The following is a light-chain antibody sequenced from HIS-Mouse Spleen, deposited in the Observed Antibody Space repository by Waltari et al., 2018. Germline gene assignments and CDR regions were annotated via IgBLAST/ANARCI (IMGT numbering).Light chain of an antibody. J-gene: IGLJ3*02. CDR3: SSYTSSSIL. CDR2: DVS. Sequence: QSALTQPASVSGSPGQSITISCTGTSSHVGGYNYVPWYQQHPGKAPKLMMYDVSNRPAGVSNRFSGSKSGNTASLTISGLQAEDEADYYCSSYTSSSILFGGGTKLTVL. V-gene: IGLV2-14*03. CDR1: SSHVGGYNY.